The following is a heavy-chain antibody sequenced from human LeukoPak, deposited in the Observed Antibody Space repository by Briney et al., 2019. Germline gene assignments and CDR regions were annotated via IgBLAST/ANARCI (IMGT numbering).Heavy chain of an antibody. J-gene: IGHJ3*02. V-gene: IGHV3-53*01. CDR2: TYTGGNS. CDR3: ARGGRGSAAVVAPRSFDI. CDR1: GFTVSSIH. D-gene: IGHD3-22*01. Sequence: GGSLRLSCAASGFTVSSIHMVWVRQAPGKGLEWVSVTYTGGNSYYADSVKGRFIISRDISKNTLYLQMNSLRAEDSALYYCARGGRGSAAVVAPRSFDIWGQGAMVTVSS.